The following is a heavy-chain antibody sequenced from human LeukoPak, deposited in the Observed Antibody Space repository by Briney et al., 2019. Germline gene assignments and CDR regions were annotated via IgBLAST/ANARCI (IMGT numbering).Heavy chain of an antibody. D-gene: IGHD3-22*01. V-gene: IGHV4-61*02. Sequence: PSETLSLTCTVSGGSISSGSYYWSWIRQPAGKGQEWIGRIYTSGSTNYNPSLKSRVTISVDTSKNQFSLKLSSVTAADTAVYYCARHYYDSSGYYDQGYMDVWGKGTTVTVSS. CDR3: ARHYYDSSGYYDQGYMDV. J-gene: IGHJ6*03. CDR1: GGSISSGSYY. CDR2: IYTSGST.